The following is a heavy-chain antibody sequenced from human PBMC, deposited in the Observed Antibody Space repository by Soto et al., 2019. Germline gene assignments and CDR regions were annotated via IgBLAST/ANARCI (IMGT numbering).Heavy chain of an antibody. Sequence: GGSLRLSCAASGFTVSSNYMSWVRQAPGKGLEWVSVIYSGGSTYYADSVKGRFTISRRNSKNTLYLQMNSLRAEDTAVYYCAKDRIWDYTYFDYWGQGTLVTVSS. D-gene: IGHD2-2*02. CDR2: IYSGGST. J-gene: IGHJ4*02. V-gene: IGHV3-53*01. CDR1: GFTVSSNY. CDR3: AKDRIWDYTYFDY.